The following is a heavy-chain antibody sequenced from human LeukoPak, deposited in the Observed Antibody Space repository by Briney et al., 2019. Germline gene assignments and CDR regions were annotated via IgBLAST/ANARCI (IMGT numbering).Heavy chain of an antibody. CDR1: GYTFSSYA. V-gene: IGHV3-23*01. CDR2: ISGSGGST. D-gene: IGHD5-12*01. J-gene: IGHJ4*02. CDR3: AKVTSGYDTRDY. Sequence: GGSLRLSCAASGYTFSSYAMSWVRQAPGKGLEWVSDISGSGGSTYYTESVKGRSTISRDNSKNTLYLQMNSLRAEDTAVYYCAKVTSGYDTRDYWGQGTLVTVSS.